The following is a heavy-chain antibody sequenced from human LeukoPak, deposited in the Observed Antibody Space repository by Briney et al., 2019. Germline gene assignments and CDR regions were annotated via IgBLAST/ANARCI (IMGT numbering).Heavy chain of an antibody. CDR2: ISYDGSNK. D-gene: IGHD1-26*01. J-gene: IGHJ3*02. CDR3: ATTYPRGSGRKGAFDI. V-gene: IGHV3-30*03. CDR1: GFTFSSYG. Sequence: PGGSLRLSCAASGFTFSSYGMHWVRQAPGKGLEWVAVISYDGSNKYYADSVKGRFTISRDNSKNTLHLQMNSLRAEDTAVYYCATTYPRGSGRKGAFDIWGQGTMVTVSS.